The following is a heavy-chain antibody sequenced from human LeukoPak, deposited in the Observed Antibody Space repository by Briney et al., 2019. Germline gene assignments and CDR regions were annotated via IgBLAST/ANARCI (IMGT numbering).Heavy chain of an antibody. CDR2: ISGGGGST. CDR1: GFTFSSYA. V-gene: IGHV3-23*01. CDR3: AIYGGSGTNAFDM. Sequence: QPGGSLRLSCAASGFTFSSYAMTWVRQGPGKGLEWVSDISGGGGSTYYADSVEGRFTISRDNSKNTLYLQMHSLRAEDTAVYHCAIYGGSGTNAFDMWGQGTMVTVSS. J-gene: IGHJ3*02. D-gene: IGHD5-12*01.